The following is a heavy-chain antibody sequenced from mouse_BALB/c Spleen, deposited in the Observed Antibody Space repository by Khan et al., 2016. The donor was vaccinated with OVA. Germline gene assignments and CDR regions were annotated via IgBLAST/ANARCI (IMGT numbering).Heavy chain of an antibody. CDR1: GYSITSGYV. D-gene: IGHD1-2*01. CDR2: ISYSGST. Sequence: EVKLEESGPGLVKPSQSLSLTCTVTGYSITSGYVWNWIRQFPGNKLEWMGYISYSGSTNYNPSLKRRISITRDTSKNQFFLQLNSVTTEDTATYYCARTARIKYWGQGTTLTVSS. CDR3: ARTARIKY. V-gene: IGHV3-2*02. J-gene: IGHJ2*01.